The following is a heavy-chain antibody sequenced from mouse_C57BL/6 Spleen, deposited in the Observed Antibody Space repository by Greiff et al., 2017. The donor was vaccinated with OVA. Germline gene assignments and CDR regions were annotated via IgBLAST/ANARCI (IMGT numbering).Heavy chain of an antibody. CDR1: GYTFTSYW. V-gene: IGHV1-52*01. CDR3: ASGGVYDGSSSVFDY. Sequence: VQLQQPGAELVRPGSSVKLSCKASGYTFTSYWMHWVKQRPIQGLEWIGNIDPSDSETHYNQKFKDKATLTVDKSSSTAYMQLSSLTSKDSAVYYGASGGVYDGSSSVFDYWGQGTTLTVSS. J-gene: IGHJ2*01. CDR2: IDPSDSET. D-gene: IGHD1-1*01.